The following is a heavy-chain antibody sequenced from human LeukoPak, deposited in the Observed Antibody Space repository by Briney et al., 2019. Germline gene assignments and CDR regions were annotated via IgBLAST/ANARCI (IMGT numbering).Heavy chain of an antibody. J-gene: IGHJ4*02. Sequence: SETLSLTCTVSGGSISSYYWSWIRQPPGKGLEWIGYIYYSGSTNYNPSLKSRVTISVDTSKNQFSLKLNSVTAADTAVYYCTRGSYGDSNIDYWGQGTLVTVSS. D-gene: IGHD4-17*01. V-gene: IGHV4-59*01. CDR3: TRGSYGDSNIDY. CDR1: GGSISSYY. CDR2: IYYSGST.